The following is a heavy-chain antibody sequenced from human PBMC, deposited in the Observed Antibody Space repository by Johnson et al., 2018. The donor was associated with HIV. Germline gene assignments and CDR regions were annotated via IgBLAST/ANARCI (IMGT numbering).Heavy chain of an antibody. Sequence: HVQLVESGGGVVQPGRSLRLSCAASGFTFSSYAMHWVRQAPGQGLEWVAVISYDGSNKYYADSVKGRFTISRDNSKNTLYLQMNSLRAEDTAVYYCARDFKDSSSWYGAFDIWGQGTMVTVSS. CDR3: ARDFKDSSSWYGAFDI. V-gene: IGHV3-30-3*01. D-gene: IGHD6-13*01. CDR2: ISYDGSNK. CDR1: GFTFSSYA. J-gene: IGHJ3*02.